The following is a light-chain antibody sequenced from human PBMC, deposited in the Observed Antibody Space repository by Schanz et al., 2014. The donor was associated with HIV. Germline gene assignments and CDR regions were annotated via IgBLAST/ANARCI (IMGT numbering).Light chain of an antibody. CDR1: QSVSSNY. CDR2: DTA. CDR3: QQYGSSRAWT. J-gene: IGKJ1*01. V-gene: IGKV3-20*01. Sequence: EIVLTQSPGTVSLSPGERATLSCRASQSVSSNYLAWYQQKPGQAPRLLIYDTASRAAGISDRFSGSGSGTDFARAISRLEREDCAVYYWQQYGSSRAWTFGQGTRVGS.